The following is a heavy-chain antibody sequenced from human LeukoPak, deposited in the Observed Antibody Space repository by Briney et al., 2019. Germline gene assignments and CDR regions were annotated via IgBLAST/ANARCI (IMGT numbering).Heavy chain of an antibody. Sequence: PSETLSLTCTVSGGSISSSSYSWGWLRQPPGKGLEWIGSIYYSGSTYYNPSLKSRVTISVDTSKNQFSLKLSSVTAADTAVYYCARDSLVSGGFDYWGQGTLVTVSS. D-gene: IGHD3-16*01. V-gene: IGHV4-39*07. CDR2: IYYSGST. CDR1: GGSISSSSYS. CDR3: ARDSLVSGGFDY. J-gene: IGHJ4*02.